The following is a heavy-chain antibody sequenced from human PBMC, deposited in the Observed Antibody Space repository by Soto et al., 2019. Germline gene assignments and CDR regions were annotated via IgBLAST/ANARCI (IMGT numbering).Heavy chain of an antibody. V-gene: IGHV3-48*01. CDR1: GFTFSSYS. Sequence: GGSLRLSCAASGFTFSSYSLNWVRQAPGKGLEWISYLGISSSLIYYADSVKDRFTISRDNTKNSLYLQMNSLRVEDTAVYYCVRDSNYAFDYWGQGTLVTVSS. J-gene: IGHJ4*02. CDR2: LGISSSLI. CDR3: VRDSNYAFDY. D-gene: IGHD3-16*01.